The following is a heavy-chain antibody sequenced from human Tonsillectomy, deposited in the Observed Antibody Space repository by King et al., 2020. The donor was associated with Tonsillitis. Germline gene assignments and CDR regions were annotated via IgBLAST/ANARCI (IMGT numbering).Heavy chain of an antibody. CDR3: ARHEVGSTDY. V-gene: IGHV5-51*01. CDR1: GYRFTKYW. D-gene: IGHD1-26*01. J-gene: IGHJ4*02. CDR2: IYPGDSDT. Sequence: QLVQSGAEVKKPGESLRISCKGSGYRFTKYWIVWVRQMPGKGLEWMGIIYPGDSDTRYSPSFQGRVTISADKSISTAYLQWSSLKASDTATYFCARHEVGSTDYWGQGTVVTVSS.